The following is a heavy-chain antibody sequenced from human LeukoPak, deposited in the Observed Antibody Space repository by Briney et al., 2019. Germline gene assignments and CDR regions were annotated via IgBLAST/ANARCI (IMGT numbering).Heavy chain of an antibody. CDR2: INHSGST. Sequence: SETLSLTCAVYGESFSGYYWSWIRQPPGKGLEWIGEINHSGSTNYHPSLKSRVTISVDTSKNQFSLKLSSVTAADTAVYYCARMHLGRITMIVVVRNAFDIWGQGTMVTVSS. V-gene: IGHV4-34*01. CDR3: ARMHLGRITMIVVVRNAFDI. J-gene: IGHJ3*02. D-gene: IGHD3-22*01. CDR1: GESFSGYY.